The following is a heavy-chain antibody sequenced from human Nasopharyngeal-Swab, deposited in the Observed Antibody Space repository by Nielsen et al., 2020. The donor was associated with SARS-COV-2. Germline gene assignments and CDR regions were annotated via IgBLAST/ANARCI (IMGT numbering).Heavy chain of an antibody. CDR3: ARDGAAAGLFDY. Sequence: GESLKISCAASGFYFSTYSFNWVRQAPGKGLEWVSSITTSSTYIYYADSVKGRFTMSRDNANNSLYLQMNSLRAEDTAVYYCARDGAAAGLFDYWGQGTLVTVSS. D-gene: IGHD6-13*01. V-gene: IGHV3-21*01. CDR2: ITTSSTYI. CDR1: GFYFSTYS. J-gene: IGHJ4*02.